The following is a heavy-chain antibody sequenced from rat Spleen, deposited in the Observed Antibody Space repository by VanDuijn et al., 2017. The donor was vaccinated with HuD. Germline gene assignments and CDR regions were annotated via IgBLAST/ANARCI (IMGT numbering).Heavy chain of an antibody. CDR3: ARHGGLRNWFAY. J-gene: IGHJ3*01. CDR1: GFILDYHY. Sequence: EVQLVESGGGLVQPGRSMKLSCTASGFILDYHYMAWVRQAPAKGLEWVASISTGGGNAYYRDSVKGRFTISRDNAKNTQYLQMDSLRSEDTATYYCARHGGLRNWFAYWGQGTLVTVSS. CDR2: ISTGGGNA. V-gene: IGHV5-25*01. D-gene: IGHD1-11*01.